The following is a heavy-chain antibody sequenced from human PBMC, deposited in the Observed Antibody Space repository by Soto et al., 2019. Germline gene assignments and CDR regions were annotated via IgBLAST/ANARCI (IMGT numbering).Heavy chain of an antibody. J-gene: IGHJ2*01. CDR1: GGSIGGGDDY. Sequence: PSETLSLTCSVSGGSIGGGDDYWSWIRQPPGKGLEWIGYIYYSGSTNYNPSLKSRVTISVDTSKNQFSLKLSSVTAADTAVYYCARAGYFDWLSSWYFDLWGRGTLVTVSS. CDR2: IYYSGST. V-gene: IGHV4-61*08. D-gene: IGHD3-9*01. CDR3: ARAGYFDWLSSWYFDL.